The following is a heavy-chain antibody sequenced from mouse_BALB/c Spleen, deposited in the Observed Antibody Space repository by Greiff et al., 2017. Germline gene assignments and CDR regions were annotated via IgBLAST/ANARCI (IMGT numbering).Heavy chain of an antibody. CDR1: GYTFTSYW. D-gene: IGHD1-1*01. CDR2: IYPGDGDT. V-gene: IGHV1-87*01. Sequence: QVQLKESGAELARPGASVKLSCKASGYTFTSYWMQWVKQRPGQGLEWIGAIYPGDGDTRYTQKFKGKATLTADKSSSTAYMQLSSLASEDSAVYYCARGGSRYFDYWGQGTTLTVSS. CDR3: ARGGSRYFDY. J-gene: IGHJ2*01.